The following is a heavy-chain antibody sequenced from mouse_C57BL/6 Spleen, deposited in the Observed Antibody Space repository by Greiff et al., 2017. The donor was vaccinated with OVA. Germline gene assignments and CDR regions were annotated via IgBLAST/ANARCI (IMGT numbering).Heavy chain of an antibody. CDR1: GFTFSSYA. D-gene: IGHD1-1*01. V-gene: IGHV5-4*01. J-gene: IGHJ4*01. Sequence: EVKLVESGGGLAKPGGSLKLSCAASGFTFSSYAMSWVRQTPEKRLEWVATISDGGSYTYYPDNVKGRFTISRDNAKNNLYLQMSHLKSEDTAMYYCARECTTVVATDYAMDYWGQGTSVTVSS. CDR3: ARECTTVVATDYAMDY. CDR2: ISDGGSYT.